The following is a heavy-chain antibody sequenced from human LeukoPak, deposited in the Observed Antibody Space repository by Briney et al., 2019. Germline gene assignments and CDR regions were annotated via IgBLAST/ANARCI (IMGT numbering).Heavy chain of an antibody. D-gene: IGHD2-2*01. CDR3: ARGGASQGSTSHLLQYWYFDL. V-gene: IGHV1-69*13. J-gene: IGHJ2*01. Sequence: ASVKVSCKASGGTFSSYAISWVRQAPGQGLEWMGGIIPIFGTANYAQKFQGRVTITADESTSTAYMELSSLRSEDTAVYYCARGGASQGSTSHLLQYWYFDLWGRGTLVTVSS. CDR2: IIPIFGTA. CDR1: GGTFSSYA.